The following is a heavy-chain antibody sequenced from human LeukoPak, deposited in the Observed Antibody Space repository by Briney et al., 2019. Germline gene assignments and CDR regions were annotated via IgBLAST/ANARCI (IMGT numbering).Heavy chain of an antibody. J-gene: IGHJ6*03. CDR1: GYTFTSYG. Sequence: ASVKVSCKASGYTFTSYGISWVRQAPGQGLEWMGWISAYNGNKNYAQKLQGRVTMTTDTSTSTAYMELRSLRSDDTAVYYCARESHYSNYYYYYMDVWGKGTTVTVSS. CDR3: ARESHYSNYYYYYMDV. V-gene: IGHV1-18*01. CDR2: ISAYNGNK. D-gene: IGHD4-11*01.